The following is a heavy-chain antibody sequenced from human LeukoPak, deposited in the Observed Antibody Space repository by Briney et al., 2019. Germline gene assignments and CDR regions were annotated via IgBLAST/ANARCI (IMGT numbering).Heavy chain of an antibody. Sequence: PGGSLRLSCAASEFSVGSNYMTWVRQAPGKGLEWVSLIYSGGSTYYADSVKGRFTISRDNSKNTLYLQMNSLRAEDTAVYFCAKQYSRSALFDYWGQGTLVTVSS. CDR1: EFSVGSNY. CDR3: AKQYSRSALFDY. J-gene: IGHJ4*02. D-gene: IGHD6-6*01. CDR2: IYSGGST. V-gene: IGHV3-66*04.